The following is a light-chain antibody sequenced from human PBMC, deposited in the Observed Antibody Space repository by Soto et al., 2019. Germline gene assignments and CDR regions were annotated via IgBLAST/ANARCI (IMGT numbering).Light chain of an antibody. CDR3: SSYTSSSFVV. V-gene: IGLV4-60*03. CDR1: SGHSTYV. CDR2: LEGSGAY. Sequence: QPVLSQSSSASASLGSSVKLTCTLSSGHSTYVIAWHQQRPGKAPRYLMKLEGSGAYIKGSGVPDRFSGSRSGADRYLTISNVQSEDEADYYCSSYTSSSFVVFGGGTKLTVL. J-gene: IGLJ2*01.